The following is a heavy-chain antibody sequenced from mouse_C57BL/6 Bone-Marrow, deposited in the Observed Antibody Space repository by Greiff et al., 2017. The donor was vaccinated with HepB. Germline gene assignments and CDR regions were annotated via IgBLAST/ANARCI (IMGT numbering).Heavy chain of an antibody. CDR3: ARRSSAWFAY. V-gene: IGHV5-6*01. D-gene: IGHD1-1*01. Sequence: EVMLVESGGDLVKPGGSLKLSCAASGFTFSSYGMSWVRQTPDKRLEWVATISSGGSYTYYPDSVKGRFTISRDNAKNTLYLQMSSLKSEDTAMYYCARRSSAWFAYWGQGTLVTVSA. CDR1: GFTFSSYG. CDR2: ISSGGSYT. J-gene: IGHJ3*01.